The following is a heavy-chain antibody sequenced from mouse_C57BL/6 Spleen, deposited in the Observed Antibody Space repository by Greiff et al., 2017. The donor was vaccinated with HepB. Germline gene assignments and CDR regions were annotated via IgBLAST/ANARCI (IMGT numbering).Heavy chain of an antibody. D-gene: IGHD2-4*01. CDR1: GYTFTSYW. CDR3: ARGYDYDYYFDY. CDR2: IDPSDSET. Sequence: QVQLQQPGAELVRPGSSVKLSCKASGYTFTSYWMHWVKQRPIQGLEWIGNIDPSDSETHYNQKFKDKATLTVDNSSSTAYMQLSSLTSEDSAVYYCARGYDYDYYFDYWGQGTTLTVSS. V-gene: IGHV1-52*01. J-gene: IGHJ2*01.